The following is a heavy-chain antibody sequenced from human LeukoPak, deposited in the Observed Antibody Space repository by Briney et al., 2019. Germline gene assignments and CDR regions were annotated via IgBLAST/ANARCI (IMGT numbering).Heavy chain of an antibody. CDR3: ARDRTVGHDAFDI. CDR1: GYTFTSYY. D-gene: IGHD2-8*02. CDR2: INPSGGST. J-gene: IGHJ3*02. Sequence: EASVKVFCKASGYTFTSYYMHWVRQAPGQGLEWMGIINPSGGSTSYAQKFQGRVTMTRDTSTSTVYMELSSLRSEDTAVYYCARDRTVGHDAFDIWGQGTMVTVSS. V-gene: IGHV1-46*01.